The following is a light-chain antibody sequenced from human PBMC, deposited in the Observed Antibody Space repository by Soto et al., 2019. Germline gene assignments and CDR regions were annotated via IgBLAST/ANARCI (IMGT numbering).Light chain of an antibody. Sequence: QSVLTQPASVSGSTGQSITISCTGTSSEVGSYKLVSWYQQHPGKAPKLMIYEGSKRPSGVSNRFSGSKSGNTASLAISGLQAEDEADYYCCSYAGSSTFYVFGTGTKVTVL. J-gene: IGLJ1*01. CDR3: CSYAGSSTFYV. CDR1: SSEVGSYKL. V-gene: IGLV2-23*01. CDR2: EGS.